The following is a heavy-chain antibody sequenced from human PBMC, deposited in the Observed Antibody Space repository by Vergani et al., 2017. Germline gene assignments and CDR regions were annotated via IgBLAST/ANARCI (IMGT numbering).Heavy chain of an antibody. J-gene: IGHJ4*02. CDR1: GYTFTGYY. D-gene: IGHD3-22*01. Sequence: QVQLVQSGAEVKKPGASVKVSCKASGYTFTGYYMHWVRQAPGQGLEWMGWINPNSGGTNYAQKFQGRVTMTRDTSISTAYMELSRLRSDDTAVYYCARDADDSSGYHXFDYWGQGTLVTVSS. CDR3: ARDADDSSGYHXFDY. V-gene: IGHV1-2*02. CDR2: INPNSGGT.